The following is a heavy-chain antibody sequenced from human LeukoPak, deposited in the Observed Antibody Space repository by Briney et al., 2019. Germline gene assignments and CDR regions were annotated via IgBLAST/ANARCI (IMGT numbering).Heavy chain of an antibody. V-gene: IGHV3-21*01. CDR2: ISSSSTYI. D-gene: IGHD5-12*01. J-gene: IGHJ4*02. Sequence: GGSLRLSCADSGLTFSSNSMDWVRQAPGKGLEWASSISSSSTYIYYADSVRGRFTISRDNAKKSLYLQMDSLRAEDTAVYFCARDRGYGYYYFDYWGQGTLVTVSS. CDR1: GLTFSSNS. CDR3: ARDRGYGYYYFDY.